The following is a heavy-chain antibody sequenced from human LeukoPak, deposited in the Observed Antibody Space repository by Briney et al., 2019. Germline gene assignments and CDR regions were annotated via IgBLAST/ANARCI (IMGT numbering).Heavy chain of an antibody. CDR1: GFTVSSNY. CDR2: IYSGGST. Sequence: GGSLRLSCAASGFTVSSNYMSWVRQAPGKGLEGVSVIYSGGSTYYADSVKGRFTISRHNSKNTLYLQMNSLRAEDTAVYYCASGFAYDSSGPLDYWGQGTLVTVSS. J-gene: IGHJ4*02. V-gene: IGHV3-53*04. CDR3: ASGFAYDSSGPLDY. D-gene: IGHD3-22*01.